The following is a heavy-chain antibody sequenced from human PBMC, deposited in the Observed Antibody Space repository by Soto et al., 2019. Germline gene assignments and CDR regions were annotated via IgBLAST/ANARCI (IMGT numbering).Heavy chain of an antibody. D-gene: IGHD6-13*01. J-gene: IGHJ6*02. V-gene: IGHV6-1*01. CDR3: AHSSWYRYYFYAMDV. Sequence: SQTLSLTCAISGDSVSSNSAAWNWIRQSPSRGLEWLGRTYYRSKWYNDYAVSVERSKNQFSLKVNSVTAADTAVYYCAHSSWYRYYFYAMDVWGQGTTVTVSS. CDR2: TYYRSKWYN. CDR1: GDSVSSNSAA.